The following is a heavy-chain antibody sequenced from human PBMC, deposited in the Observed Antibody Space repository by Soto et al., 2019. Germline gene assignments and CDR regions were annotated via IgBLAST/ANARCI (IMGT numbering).Heavy chain of an antibody. CDR2: INSDGMST. CDR1: GFTFSSYW. D-gene: IGHD6-19*01. V-gene: IGHV3-74*01. J-gene: IGHJ6*02. Sequence: GSLRLSCAASGFTFSSYWMHWVRQAPGKGLVWVSRINSDGMSTSYADSVKGRFTISRDNAKNTLYLQMNSLRAEDTAVYYCARAGSGSGWYYYGMDVWGQGTTVTVSS. CDR3: ARAGSGSGWYYYGMDV.